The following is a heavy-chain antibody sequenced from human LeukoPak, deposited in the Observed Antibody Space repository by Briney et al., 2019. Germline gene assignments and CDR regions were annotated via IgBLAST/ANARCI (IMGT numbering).Heavy chain of an antibody. D-gene: IGHD1-26*01. CDR2: IYYSGST. CDR3: ARAGATDAFDI. J-gene: IGHJ3*02. CDR1: GGSISSYY. V-gene: IGHV4-59*01. Sequence: PSETLSLTGTVSGGSISSYYWSWIRQPPGKGLEWIGYIYYSGSTNYNPSLKSRVTISVDTSKNQFSLKLSSVTAADTAVYYCARAGATDAFDIWGQGTMVTVSS.